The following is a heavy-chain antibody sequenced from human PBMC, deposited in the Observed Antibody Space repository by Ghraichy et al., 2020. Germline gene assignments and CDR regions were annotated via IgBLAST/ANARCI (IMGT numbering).Heavy chain of an antibody. CDR3: ATRPRSGSGSYYFDY. D-gene: IGHD3-10*01. V-gene: IGHV1-24*01. J-gene: IGHJ4*02. Sequence: ASVKVSCKVSGYTLTELSMHWVRQAPGKGLEWMGGFDPEDGETIYAQKFQGRVTMTEDTSTDTAYMELSSLRSEDTAVYYCATRPRSGSGSYYFDYWGQGTLVTVSS. CDR2: FDPEDGET. CDR1: GYTLTELS.